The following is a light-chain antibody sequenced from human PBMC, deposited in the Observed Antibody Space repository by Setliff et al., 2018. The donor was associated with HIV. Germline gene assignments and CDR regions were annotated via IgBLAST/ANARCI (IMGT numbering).Light chain of an antibody. CDR3: ATWDDSLNGRV. CDR2: SDN. Sequence: SVLTQTPSASGTPGQEVTISCSGGSSNIGTNTVNWYQKLPGTAPKLLMYSDNQRPSGVPDRFSASKSGTSASLAISGLQSEDEADYYCATWDDSLNGRVFGTGTKVTVL. CDR1: SSNIGTNT. J-gene: IGLJ1*01. V-gene: IGLV1-44*01.